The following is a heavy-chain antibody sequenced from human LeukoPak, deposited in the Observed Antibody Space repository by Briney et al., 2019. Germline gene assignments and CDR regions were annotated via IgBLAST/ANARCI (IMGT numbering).Heavy chain of an antibody. D-gene: IGHD3-22*01. J-gene: IGHJ3*02. CDR1: GYTFTSYL. CDR2: INPSGGSA. V-gene: IGHV1-46*01. CDR3: AKEQDDSSGLDAFDI. Sequence: GASVKVSCKASGYTFTSYLMHWMRQAPGQGLEWMGIINPSGGSASYAQKFQGRVTMTRDTSTSTAYMELSSLRSEDTAVYYCAKEQDDSSGLDAFDIWGQGTMVTVSS.